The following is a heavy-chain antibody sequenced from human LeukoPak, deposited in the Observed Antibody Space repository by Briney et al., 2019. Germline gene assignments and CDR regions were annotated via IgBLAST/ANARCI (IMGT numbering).Heavy chain of an antibody. CDR1: GSTLSSYW. CDR3: ARDLGMRGYYGMDV. D-gene: IGHD2-8*01. J-gene: IGHJ6*02. Sequence: GGSLGLSCPASGSTLSSYWMTWFRQAPGKGLEWVATKKQDGSEKYYVDSVKGRFTISRDNAKNSLYLQMNSLRAEDTAVYYCARDLGMRGYYGMDVWGQGTTVTVSS. CDR2: KKQDGSEK. V-gene: IGHV3-7*01.